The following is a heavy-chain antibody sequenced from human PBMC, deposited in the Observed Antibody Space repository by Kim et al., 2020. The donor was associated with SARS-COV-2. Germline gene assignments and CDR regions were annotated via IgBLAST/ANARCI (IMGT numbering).Heavy chain of an antibody. CDR1: GGSFSGYY. Sequence: SETLSLTCAVYGGSFSGYYWSWIRQPPGKGLEWIGEINHSGSTNYNPSLKSRVTISVDTSKNQFSLKLSSVTAADTAVYYCAREGWDYYYYYGMDVWGQGTTVTVSS. V-gene: IGHV4-34*01. CDR2: INHSGST. J-gene: IGHJ6*02. CDR3: AREGWDYYYYYGMDV. D-gene: IGHD3-16*01.